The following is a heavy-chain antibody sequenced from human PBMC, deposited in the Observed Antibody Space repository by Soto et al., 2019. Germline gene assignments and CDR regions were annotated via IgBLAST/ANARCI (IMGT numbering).Heavy chain of an antibody. CDR3: AKSRSPLRFWEWLLYFEY. CDR1: GFTFSSYA. V-gene: IGHV3-23*01. Sequence: GGSLRLSCAASGFTFSSYAMSWVRQAPGKGLEWVSAISGSGGSTYDADSVKGRFTISRDNSKNTLYLQMNSLRDEDAAVYYCAKSRSPLRFWEWLLYFEYWGRGNLVTVSS. J-gene: IGHJ4*02. D-gene: IGHD3-3*01. CDR2: ISGSGGST.